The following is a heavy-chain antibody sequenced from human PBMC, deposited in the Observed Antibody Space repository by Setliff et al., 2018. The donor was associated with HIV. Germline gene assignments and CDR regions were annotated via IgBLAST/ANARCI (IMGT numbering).Heavy chain of an antibody. V-gene: IGHV1-18*01. CDR3: ARMRVFLGTTGTRRVDAFDI. J-gene: IGHJ3*02. CDR2: ISAYNGNT. D-gene: IGHD1-1*01. Sequence: ASVKVSCKASAYTFTSYGISWLRQAPGQGLEWMGWISAYNGNTNHAQKLQGRVTMTTDTSTSTAYMELRSLRSDDTAVYFCARMRVFLGTTGTRRVDAFDIWGQGTMVTVSS. CDR1: AYTFTSYG.